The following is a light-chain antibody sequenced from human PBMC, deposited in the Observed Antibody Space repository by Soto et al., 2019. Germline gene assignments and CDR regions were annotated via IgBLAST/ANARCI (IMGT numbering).Light chain of an antibody. V-gene: IGLV2-23*02. CDR3: CSYAGSSTFYV. CDR2: EVS. Sequence: QSVLTQPASVSGSPVQSITISCTGTSSDVGTYDLVSWYQQHPGKAPKLMIYEVSERPSGVSNRFSGSKSGNTASLTISGLQAEDEADYYCCSYAGSSTFYVFGTGTKVTVL. J-gene: IGLJ1*01. CDR1: SSDVGTYDL.